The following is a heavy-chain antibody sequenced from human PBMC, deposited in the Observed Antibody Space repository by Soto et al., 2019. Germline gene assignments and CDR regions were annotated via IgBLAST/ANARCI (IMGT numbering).Heavy chain of an antibody. CDR2: ISYDGGNT. CDR1: GFTFSSYG. D-gene: IGHD5-12*01. CDR3: AKAGYSNNYYYGMDV. V-gene: IGHV3-30*18. Sequence: PVGSLRLSCAASGFTFSSYGIYWVRQAPGKGLDWVALISYDGGNTYYADSEKGRFTISRDNSKNTVNLQMNNLRPEDTAVYYCAKAGYSNNYYYGMDVWGRGTAVTVSS. J-gene: IGHJ6*02.